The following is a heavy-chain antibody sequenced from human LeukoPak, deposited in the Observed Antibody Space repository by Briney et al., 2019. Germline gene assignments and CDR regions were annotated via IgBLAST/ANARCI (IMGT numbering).Heavy chain of an antibody. Sequence: GGSLRLSCAASGFTFSSYSMNWVRQAPGKGLEWVSSINSDSSSIYYADSVKGRFTISRDNAKNLLYLQMNSLRAEDTAVYYCAALDHGHDYWGQGTLVTVSS. CDR3: AALDHGHDY. V-gene: IGHV3-21*01. CDR2: INSDSSSI. J-gene: IGHJ4*02. CDR1: GFTFSSYS.